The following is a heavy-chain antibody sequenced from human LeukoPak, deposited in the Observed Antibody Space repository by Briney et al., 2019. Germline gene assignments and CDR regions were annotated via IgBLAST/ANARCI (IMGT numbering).Heavy chain of an antibody. J-gene: IGHJ4*02. V-gene: IGHV3-11*01. Sequence: GGSLRLSCAASGFTFSDYYMSWIRQAPGKGLEWVSYISSSGSTIYYADSVKGRFTISRDNAKNSLYLQMNSLRAEDTAVYYCARDDAGIVVVVAGGFGYWGQGTLVTVSS. CDR2: ISSSGSTI. CDR3: ARDDAGIVVVVAGGFGY. CDR1: GFTFSDYY. D-gene: IGHD2-15*01.